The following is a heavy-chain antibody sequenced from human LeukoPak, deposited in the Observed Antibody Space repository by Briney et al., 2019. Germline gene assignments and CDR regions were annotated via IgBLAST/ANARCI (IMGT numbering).Heavy chain of an antibody. CDR3: ASSGLTSVAFDY. J-gene: IGHJ4*02. D-gene: IGHD6-19*01. V-gene: IGHV4-4*07. Sequence: SETLTLTCTGSGFSISSYYWRWIRQPAGKGLEWIGRIYSSGSTNYNPSLKSRVTMSVDTSNNQFSLKLRSVTAADTAVYYCASSGLTSVAFDYWGRGT. CDR2: IYSSGST. CDR1: GFSISSYY.